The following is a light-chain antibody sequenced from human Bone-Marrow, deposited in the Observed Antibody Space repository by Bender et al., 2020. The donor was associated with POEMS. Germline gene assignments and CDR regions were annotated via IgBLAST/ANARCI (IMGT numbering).Light chain of an antibody. CDR3: AAWDDSLNGWV. CDR1: SSNIGTNP. J-gene: IGLJ3*02. V-gene: IGLV1-44*01. CDR2: INN. Sequence: QSVLTQPPSASGTPGQRVTISCSGSSSNIGTNPVNWYQQLPGTAPKLLIYINNQRPSGVPDRFSGSKSGTSASLAISGLPSEDEADYYCAAWDDSLNGWVFGGGTKLTVL.